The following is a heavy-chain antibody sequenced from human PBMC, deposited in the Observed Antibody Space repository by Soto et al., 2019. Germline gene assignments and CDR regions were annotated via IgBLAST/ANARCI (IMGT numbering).Heavy chain of an antibody. Sequence: SSETLSLTCTVSDGSISSYYWGLIRQPQGKGLEWIGYIFYTGSTNYNPSLKSRVTISVDTSKNQFSLKLSSVTAADTAVYYCARHYPIGNNWNYFDYWGQGTLVTVSS. CDR2: IFYTGST. J-gene: IGHJ4*02. V-gene: IGHV4-59*08. D-gene: IGHD1-1*01. CDR3: ARHYPIGNNWNYFDY. CDR1: DGSISSYY.